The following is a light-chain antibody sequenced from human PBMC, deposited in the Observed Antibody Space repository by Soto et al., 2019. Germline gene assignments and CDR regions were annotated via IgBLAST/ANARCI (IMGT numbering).Light chain of an antibody. CDR2: EVN. Sequence: QSALTQPPSASGSPGQSVSISCTGTSSDVGGYNFVSWYQQHPGKAPKLMIFEVNKRPSGVPDRFSGSKSGNTASLTVSGLQAEDEADYYCSSYAGSNVLFGGGTKRPS. CDR3: SSYAGSNVL. V-gene: IGLV2-8*01. CDR1: SSDVGGYNF. J-gene: IGLJ2*01.